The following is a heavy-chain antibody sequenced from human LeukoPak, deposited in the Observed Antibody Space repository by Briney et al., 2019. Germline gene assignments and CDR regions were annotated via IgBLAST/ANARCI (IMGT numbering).Heavy chain of an antibody. CDR3: ARDRDPMDY. J-gene: IGHJ4*02. V-gene: IGHV1-69*05. D-gene: IGHD3-10*01. Sequence: ASVKVSCKASGGTFSSYAISWVRQAPGQGLEWMGGIIPIFGTANYAQKLQGRVTMTTDTSTNAAYMELRSLRSDDTAVYYCARDRDPMDYWGQGTLVTVSS. CDR2: IIPIFGTA. CDR1: GGTFSSYA.